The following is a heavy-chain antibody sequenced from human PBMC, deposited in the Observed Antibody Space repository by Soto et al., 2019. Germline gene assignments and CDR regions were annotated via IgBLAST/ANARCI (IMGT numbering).Heavy chain of an antibody. J-gene: IGHJ6*03. CDR3: AREEGSYNMVTLPFYYMDV. Sequence: QVQLVQSGPEVKKSGSSVKVSCKLSGGTFTSETISWVRQAPGQGLEWMGRNIPILGTGNYAQKFQGIITISEDKTTNTGYMELSSLPSEDTAVYFCAREEGSYNMVTLPFYYMDVWGKGTTVTFSS. CDR2: NIPILGTG. CDR1: GGTFTSET. V-gene: IGHV1-69*08. D-gene: IGHD2-21*02.